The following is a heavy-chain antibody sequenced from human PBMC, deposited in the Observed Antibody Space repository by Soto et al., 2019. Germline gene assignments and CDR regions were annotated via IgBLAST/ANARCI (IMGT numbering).Heavy chain of an antibody. CDR1: GGSISSYY. CDR2: IYYSGST. J-gene: IGHJ4*02. V-gene: IGHV4-59*01. D-gene: IGHD1-20*01. Sequence: QVQLQESGPGLVKPSETLSLTCTVSGGSISSYYWSWIRQPPGKGLEWIGYIYYSGSTNYNPSLKSRVTISVDTSKNQFSLKLSSATAADTAVYYCARRYGRKFDYWGQGTLVTVSS. CDR3: ARRYGRKFDY.